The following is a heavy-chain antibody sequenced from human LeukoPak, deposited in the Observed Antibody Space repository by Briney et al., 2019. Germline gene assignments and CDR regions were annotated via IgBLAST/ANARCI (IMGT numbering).Heavy chain of an antibody. V-gene: IGHV4-28*01. Sequence: SDTLSLTCTVSGYSISSGHWWSWIRQPPGKGLEWIGYIYSSGSTYYNPSLKSRVTMSVDTSKNQFSLKVSSVTAVDTAVYYCARKSRDGYLFDFWGQGTLVTVSS. CDR3: ARKSRDGYLFDF. J-gene: IGHJ4*02. CDR1: GYSISSGHW. CDR2: IYSSGST. D-gene: IGHD5-24*01.